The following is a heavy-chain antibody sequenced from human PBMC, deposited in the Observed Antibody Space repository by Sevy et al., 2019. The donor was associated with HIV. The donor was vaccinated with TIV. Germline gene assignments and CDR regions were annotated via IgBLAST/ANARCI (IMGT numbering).Heavy chain of an antibody. Sequence: ASVKVSCKASGYTFTSYGISWVRQPPGQGLEWMGWISVYNGNTYYAQKFQGRVTMTTDTSTSTAYMELRSLTSDDTAVYYCARGCDGGRCYPVGWFHPWGQGTLVTVSS. J-gene: IGHJ5*02. CDR3: ARGCDGGRCYPVGWFHP. CDR2: ISVYNGNT. V-gene: IGHV1-18*04. D-gene: IGHD2-15*01. CDR1: GYTFTSYG.